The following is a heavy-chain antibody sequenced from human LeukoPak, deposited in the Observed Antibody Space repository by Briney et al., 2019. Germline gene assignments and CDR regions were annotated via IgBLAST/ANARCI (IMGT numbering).Heavy chain of an antibody. Sequence: GASVKVSCKASGYTFTRSGFSWVRQAPGQGLEWMGWISTSTDNTNYAQNLQGRVTMTTDTSSNTAYMELRSLTSDDTAVYYCTRDHVAVAGTTDYWGQGTLVTVSS. D-gene: IGHD6-19*01. J-gene: IGHJ4*02. CDR3: TRDHVAVAGTTDY. CDR2: ISTSTDNT. CDR1: GYTFTRSG. V-gene: IGHV1-18*01.